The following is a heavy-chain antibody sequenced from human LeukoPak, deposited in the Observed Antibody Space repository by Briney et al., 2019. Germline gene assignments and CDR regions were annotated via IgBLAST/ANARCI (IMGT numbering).Heavy chain of an antibody. V-gene: IGHV3-21*04. CDR3: SRAFGSSGSPYNWFAP. Sequence: GGALRLSCAASGCTFSSYSMNWFRQAPGKGLEWVSSISNSSSYIYYPDSVKGRFTIFRDNAQNSLYLQMNSLKAEDTARYFCSRAFGSSGSPYNWFAPWGQGTLVTVSS. J-gene: IGHJ5*02. CDR2: ISNSSSYI. CDR1: GCTFSSYS. D-gene: IGHD3-22*01.